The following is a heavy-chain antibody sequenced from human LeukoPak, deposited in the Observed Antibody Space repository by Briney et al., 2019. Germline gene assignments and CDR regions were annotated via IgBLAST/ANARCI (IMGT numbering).Heavy chain of an antibody. CDR1: GFTFSSYG. D-gene: IGHD5-18*01. J-gene: IGHJ4*02. CDR2: LSGSGGST. Sequence: GGSLRLSCAASGFTFSSYGMSWVRQAPGKGLEWVSALSGSGGSTYYADSVKGRFTISRDNSKNTLYLQVNSLRAEDTAVYYCARSGGYSYGYYPDYWGQGTLVTVSS. CDR3: ARSGGYSYGYYPDY. V-gene: IGHV3-23*01.